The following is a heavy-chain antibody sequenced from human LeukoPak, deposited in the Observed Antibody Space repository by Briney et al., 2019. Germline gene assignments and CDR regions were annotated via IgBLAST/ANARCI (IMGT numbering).Heavy chain of an antibody. CDR2: ISGSGGST. Sequence: PGGSLRLSCAAAGLTFSSYAMSWVRQTPGKGLEWVSAISGSGGSTYYADSVKGRLAISRDNSKNTLYLQMNSLRAEDTAVYYCARSSGWFGDAFDIWGQGTMVTISS. V-gene: IGHV3-23*01. J-gene: IGHJ3*02. D-gene: IGHD6-19*01. CDR3: ARSSGWFGDAFDI. CDR1: GLTFSSYA.